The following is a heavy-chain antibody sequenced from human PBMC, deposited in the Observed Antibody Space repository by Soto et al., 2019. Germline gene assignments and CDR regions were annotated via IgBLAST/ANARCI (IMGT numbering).Heavy chain of an antibody. V-gene: IGHV3-23*01. CDR2: ISGSGGST. CDR1: GFTFSSYA. J-gene: IGHJ4*01. Sequence: GGSLRLSCAASGFTFSSYAMSWVRQAPGKGLEWVSAISGSGGSTYYADSVKGRFTISRDDSKNTLELQMNSLKTEDTAVYYCTTVDYDTSGYYSAYYFDSWGHGTLVTVSS. CDR3: TTVDYDTSGYYSAYYFDS. D-gene: IGHD3-22*01.